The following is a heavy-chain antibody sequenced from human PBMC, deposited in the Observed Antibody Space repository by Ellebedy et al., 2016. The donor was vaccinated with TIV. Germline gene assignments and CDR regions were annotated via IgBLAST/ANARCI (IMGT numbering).Heavy chain of an antibody. D-gene: IGHD2-2*01. V-gene: IGHV3-53*01. J-gene: IGHJ6*02. CDR3: ARPTVPATICGACGMDV. CDR1: GFTVSSNF. Sequence: PGGSLRLSCAASGFTVSSNFMTWVRPAPGKGLEWVSVIYGGGTIRDADSVKGRFTISRDNSKNPVDLQMNSLRAEDTAVYYCARPTVPATICGACGMDVWGQGTTVVVSS. CDR2: IYGGGTI.